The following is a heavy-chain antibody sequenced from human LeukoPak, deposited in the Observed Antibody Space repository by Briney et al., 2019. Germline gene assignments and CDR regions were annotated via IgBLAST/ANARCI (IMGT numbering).Heavy chain of an antibody. CDR1: GGSISSSC. CDR3: ARSHYYDSSGSHNNWFDP. J-gene: IGHJ5*02. D-gene: IGHD3-22*01. CDR2: INHSGST. Sequence: SETLSLTCTVSGGSISSSCWSWIRQPPGKGLEWIGEINHSGSTNYNPSLKSRVTISVDTSKNQFSLKLSSVTAADTAVYYCARSHYYDSSGSHNNWFDPWGQGTLVTVSS. V-gene: IGHV4-34*01.